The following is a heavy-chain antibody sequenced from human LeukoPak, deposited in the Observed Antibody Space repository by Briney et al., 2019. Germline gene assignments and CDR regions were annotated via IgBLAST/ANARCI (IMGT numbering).Heavy chain of an antibody. CDR1: GFTFTSSA. CDR2: IVVGSGNT. D-gene: IGHD3-22*01. J-gene: IGHJ3*02. Sequence: ASVKVSCKASGFTFTSSAVQWVRQARGQRLEGIGWIVVGSGNTNYAQKFQERVTITSDMSTSTAYMELSSLRSEDTTVYYCAAGPGVGDPLISSVAFDIWGQGTMVTVSS. CDR3: AAGPGVGDPLISSVAFDI. V-gene: IGHV1-58*01.